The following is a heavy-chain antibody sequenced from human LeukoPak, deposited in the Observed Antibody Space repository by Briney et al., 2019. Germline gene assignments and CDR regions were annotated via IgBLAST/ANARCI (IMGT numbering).Heavy chain of an antibody. J-gene: IGHJ3*02. CDR1: GGSFSGYY. CDR3: ARVIGYDSSGHTTPWGAFDI. D-gene: IGHD3-22*01. CDR2: IYYSGST. V-gene: IGHV4-59*01. Sequence: SETLSLTCAVYGGSFSGYYWSWIRQPPGKGLEWIGYIYYSGSTEHNPSLKSRVTMSVDTSKNQFSLKLSSVTAADTAVYYCARVIGYDSSGHTTPWGAFDIWGQGTKVTVSS.